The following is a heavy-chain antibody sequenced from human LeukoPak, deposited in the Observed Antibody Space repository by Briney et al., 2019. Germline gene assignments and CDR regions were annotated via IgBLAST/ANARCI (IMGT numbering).Heavy chain of an antibody. Sequence: ASVRVSCKVSEYTLTELSMHWVRQAPGKGLEWMGGFDPENGKTIYAQKFQGRVTMTEDTSTDTAYMELSSLRSEDTALYYCATLPPDYSNPLHYYHGMDVWGKGTTVTVSS. J-gene: IGHJ6*04. V-gene: IGHV1-24*01. CDR1: EYTLTELS. CDR3: ATLPPDYSNPLHYYHGMDV. CDR2: FDPENGKT. D-gene: IGHD4-11*01.